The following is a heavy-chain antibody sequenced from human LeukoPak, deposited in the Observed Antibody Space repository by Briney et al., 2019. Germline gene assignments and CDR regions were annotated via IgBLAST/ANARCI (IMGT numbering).Heavy chain of an antibody. D-gene: IGHD6-13*01. CDR3: ARDGVGGYSSRAGFFDY. Sequence: GASVKVSCKASGGTFSTYAISWVRQAPGQGLEWMGGIIPIFGTVNYAQKFQGRVTITADESTSTAYMELSSLRSEDTAVYYCARDGVGGYSSRAGFFDYWGQGTLVTVSS. CDR2: IIPIFGTV. J-gene: IGHJ4*02. CDR1: GGTFSTYA. V-gene: IGHV1-69*01.